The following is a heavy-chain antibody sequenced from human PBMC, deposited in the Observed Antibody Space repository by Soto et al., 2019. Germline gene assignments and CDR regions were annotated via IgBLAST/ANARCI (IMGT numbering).Heavy chain of an antibody. CDR1: EFTFSSYS. V-gene: IGHV3-7*01. CDR2: IKQDGSEK. CDR3: ARGRGVDV. J-gene: IGHJ6*02. Sequence: EVQLVESGGGLVQPGGSLRLSCAASEFTFSSYSMSWVRQAPGKGLEWVANIKQDGSEKYYVDSVKGRFTISRDNAKNSLYLQMNSLRAEDTAVYYCARGRGVDVWGQGTTVTVSS.